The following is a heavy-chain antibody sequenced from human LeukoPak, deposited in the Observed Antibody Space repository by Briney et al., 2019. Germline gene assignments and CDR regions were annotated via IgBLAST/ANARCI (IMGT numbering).Heavy chain of an antibody. CDR1: GGSISSYY. J-gene: IGHJ4*02. CDR3: TTELDIRPNHY. D-gene: IGHD3-22*01. V-gene: IGHV3-15*01. Sequence: PSETLSLTCTVSGGSISSYYWSWVRQAPGKGLEWVGRIKRKSDGGTTDYAAPVKGRFTISRDDSKNTLYLQMNSLKSEDTAVYYCTTELDIRPNHYWGQGTLVTVSS. CDR2: IKRKSDGGTT.